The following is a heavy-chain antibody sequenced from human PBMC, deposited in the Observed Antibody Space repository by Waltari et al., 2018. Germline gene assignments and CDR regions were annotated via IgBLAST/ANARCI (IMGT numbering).Heavy chain of an antibody. V-gene: IGHV4-30-4*08. D-gene: IGHD4-17*01. J-gene: IGHJ1*01. CDR1: GDSITSGDYY. CDR3: ARDDYGDYSGRFFQH. Sequence: QVQLQESGPGLVKPSQTLSLSCTVSGDSITSGDYYWSWIRQPPGKGLEWIGNFYYTGSTYYNPSLESRVSISVDTSNKRFSLKLRSVTAADTAIYFCARDDYGDYSGRFFQHWGQGALVTVSS. CDR2: FYYTGST.